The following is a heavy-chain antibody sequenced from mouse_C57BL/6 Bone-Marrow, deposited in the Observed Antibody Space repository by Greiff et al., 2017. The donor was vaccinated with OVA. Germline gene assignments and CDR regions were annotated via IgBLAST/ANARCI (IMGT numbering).Heavy chain of an antibody. D-gene: IGHD1-1*01. J-gene: IGHJ1*03. CDR3: ARHPTVCWYYGG. Sequence: EVHLVESGGDLVKPGGSLKLSCAASGFTFSSYGMSWVRQTPDKRLEWVATISSGGSYTYYPDSVKGRFTISRDNAKNTLYLQKSNLESEDTAMYYCARHPTVCWYYGGWGTGTTVTVAS. V-gene: IGHV5-6*01. CDR1: GFTFSSYG. CDR2: ISSGGSYT.